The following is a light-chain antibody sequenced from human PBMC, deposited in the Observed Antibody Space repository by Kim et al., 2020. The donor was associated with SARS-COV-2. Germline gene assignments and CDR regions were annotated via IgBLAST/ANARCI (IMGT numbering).Light chain of an antibody. V-gene: IGLV4-69*01. J-gene: IGLJ3*02. CDR2: LNSDGSH. Sequence: PVLTQSPSASASLGASVKLTCTLSSGHSSYAIAWHQQQPEKGPRYLMKLNSDGSHSKGDGIPDRFSGSSSGAERYLTISSLQSEDEADYYCQTWGTGIPWVFGGGTQLTVL. CDR3: QTWGTGIPWV. CDR1: SGHSSYA.